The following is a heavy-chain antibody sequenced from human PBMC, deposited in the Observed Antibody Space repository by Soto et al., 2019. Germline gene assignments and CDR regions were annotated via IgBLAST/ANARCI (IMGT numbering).Heavy chain of an antibody. CDR3: TTDDPINRN. Sequence: EVQLVESGGGLVQPGGSLRLSCVACGFCFSNAWMSWVRQAPGKGLEWVGRIKSKTDGGTTAYAPPVKGRFTISRDDSKNLLYLQMNNLKIEDTAVYYCTTDDPINRNWGQGTLVTVSS. CDR1: GFCFSNAW. CDR2: IKSKTDGGTT. J-gene: IGHJ4*02. V-gene: IGHV3-15*01.